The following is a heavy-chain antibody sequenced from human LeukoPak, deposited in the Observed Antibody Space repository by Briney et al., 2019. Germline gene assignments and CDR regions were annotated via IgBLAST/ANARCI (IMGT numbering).Heavy chain of an antibody. CDR1: GFSFSSYS. Sequence: GGSLRLSCAASGFSFSSYSMSWVRQAPGKGLEWASYISGSGNAIHYTDSVKGRFTISRDNAKNALYLQMNSLRAEDTAVYFCARDYLYAFDYWGQGTLVTVSS. CDR3: ARDYLYAFDY. J-gene: IGHJ4*02. D-gene: IGHD2-2*01. V-gene: IGHV3-48*01. CDR2: ISGSGNAI.